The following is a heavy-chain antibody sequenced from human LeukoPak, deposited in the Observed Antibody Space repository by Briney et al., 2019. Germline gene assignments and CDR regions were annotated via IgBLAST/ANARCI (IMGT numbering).Heavy chain of an antibody. CDR3: ARALEYCSSTSCYGGVTNWFDP. Sequence: PSETLSLTCTVSGGSISSYYWSWIRQPPGQGLEWIGRIYTSGSTNYNPSLKSRVTMSVDTSKNQFTLKLSSVTAADTAVYYCARALEYCSSTSCYGGVTNWFDPWGQGTLVTVSS. J-gene: IGHJ5*02. CDR1: GGSISSYY. D-gene: IGHD2-2*01. CDR2: IYTSGST. V-gene: IGHV4-4*07.